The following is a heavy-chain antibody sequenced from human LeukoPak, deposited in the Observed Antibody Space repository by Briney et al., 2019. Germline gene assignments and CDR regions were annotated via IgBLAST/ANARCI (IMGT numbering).Heavy chain of an antibody. V-gene: IGHV3-74*01. CDR1: GFEFISYG. J-gene: IGHJ4*01. Sequence: GGSLRLSCAASGFEFISYGMQWVRQAPGKGLVWVSRINTDGSSTSYADSVKGRFTVSRDNAKNTLFLQVNSLRVEDTAVYFCTRELPREVTLDYWSQGTPVTVSS. CDR3: TRELPREVTLDY. D-gene: IGHD2-21*02. CDR2: INTDGSST.